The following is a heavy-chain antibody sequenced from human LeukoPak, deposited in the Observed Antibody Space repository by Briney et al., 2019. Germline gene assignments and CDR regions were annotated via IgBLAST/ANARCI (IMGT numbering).Heavy chain of an antibody. V-gene: IGHV3-7*01. CDR2: IKQDGSEK. CDR1: GFTFSSYW. Sequence: PGGSLRLSCAASGFTFSSYWMSWVRQAPGKGLEWVANIKQDGSEKYYVDSVKGRFTIPRDNAKNSLYLQMNSLRAEDTAVYYCAREGIPGAFDIWGQGTMVTVSS. J-gene: IGHJ3*02. D-gene: IGHD2-21*01. CDR3: AREGIPGAFDI.